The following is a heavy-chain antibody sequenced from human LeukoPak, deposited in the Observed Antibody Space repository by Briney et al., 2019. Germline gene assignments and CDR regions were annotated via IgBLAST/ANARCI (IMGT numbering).Heavy chain of an antibody. J-gene: IGHJ3*02. V-gene: IGHV3-30*04. Sequence: GRSLRLSCAASGFTFSSYAMHWVRQAPGKGLEWVAVISYDGSNKYYADSVKGRFTISRDNSKNTLYLQMNSLRAEDTAVYYCASEGGGGTFGAFDIWGQGTMVTVSS. CDR1: GFTFSSYA. CDR3: ASEGGGGTFGAFDI. CDR2: ISYDGSNK. D-gene: IGHD3-16*01.